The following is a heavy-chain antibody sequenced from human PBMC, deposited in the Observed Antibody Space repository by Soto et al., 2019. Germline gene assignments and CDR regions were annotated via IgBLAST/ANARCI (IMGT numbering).Heavy chain of an antibody. J-gene: IGHJ2*01. V-gene: IGHV1-18*01. CDR3: ARARRDQIYWYFDL. Sequence: ASLKVSCKASGYTFTSYGISWVRQAPGQGLEWMGWISAYNGNTNYAQKLQGRVTMTTDTSTSTAYMELRSLRSDDTAVYYCARARRDQIYWYFDLWGRGTLVTVSS. CDR1: GYTFTSYG. CDR2: ISAYNGNT.